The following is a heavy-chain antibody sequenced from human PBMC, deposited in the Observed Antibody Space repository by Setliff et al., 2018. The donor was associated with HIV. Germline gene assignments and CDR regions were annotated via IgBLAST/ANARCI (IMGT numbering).Heavy chain of an antibody. D-gene: IGHD3-22*01. V-gene: IGHV4-61*08. CDR1: GASVNSDDYY. CDR2: IYYSGRT. Sequence: SETLSLTCTVSGASVNSDDYYWSWIRQTPGKGLEWIGYIYYSGRTNYNPSLKSRVTISVDTSKNQFSLKLSPVTAADTAVYYCARDVGSHYDSREYYFDYWGQGTLVTVSS. J-gene: IGHJ4*02. CDR3: ARDVGSHYDSREYYFDY.